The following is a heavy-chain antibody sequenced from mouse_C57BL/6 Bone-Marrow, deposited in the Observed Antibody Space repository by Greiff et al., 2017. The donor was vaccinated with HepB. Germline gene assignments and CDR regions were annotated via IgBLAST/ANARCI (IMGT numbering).Heavy chain of an antibody. D-gene: IGHD1-1*01. CDR2: IHPNSGST. Sequence: QVHLKQPGAELVKPGASVKLSCKASGYTFTSFCMHWVKQRPGQGLEWIGMIHPNSGSTNYNEKFKSKATLTADKSSSTAYMQLSSLTSEDSAVYYYAKDSLITTGYFDGWGQGATLTASS. V-gene: IGHV1-64*01. CDR1: GYTFTSFC. J-gene: IGHJ2*01. CDR3: AKDSLITTGYFDG.